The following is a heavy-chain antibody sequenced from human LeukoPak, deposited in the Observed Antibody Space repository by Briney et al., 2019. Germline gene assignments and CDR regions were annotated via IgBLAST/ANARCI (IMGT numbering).Heavy chain of an antibody. V-gene: IGHV1-46*03. J-gene: IGHJ5*02. CDR1: GYTFTSYY. Sequence: ASVKVSSKASGYTFTSYYMHWVRQAPGQGLEWMGIINPSGGSTSYAQKFQGRVTMTRDTSTSTVYMELSSLRSEDTAVYYCAQTGCSSTSCYNPNWFDPWGQGTLVTVSS. CDR2: INPSGGST. CDR3: AQTGCSSTSCYNPNWFDP. D-gene: IGHD2-2*02.